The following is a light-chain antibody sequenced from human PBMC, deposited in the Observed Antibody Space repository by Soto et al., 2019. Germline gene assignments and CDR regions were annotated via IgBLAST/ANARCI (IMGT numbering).Light chain of an antibody. CDR3: QQYWTLPPT. CDR2: VAS. V-gene: IGKV3-20*01. J-gene: IGKJ4*01. CDR1: QTVTNTY. Sequence: EIVLTQSPGTLSLSPGERATLSCRASQTVTNTYLAWYQQKSVQAPNFLIYVASNRATGIPDRFSVSGSGTDFTLTISRLEPEDFAVYYCQQYWTLPPTFGGGTKVEI.